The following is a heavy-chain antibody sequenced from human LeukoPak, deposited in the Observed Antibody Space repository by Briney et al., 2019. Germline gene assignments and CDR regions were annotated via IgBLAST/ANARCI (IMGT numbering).Heavy chain of an antibody. CDR3: ARGLIAASHDAFDI. D-gene: IGHD6-13*01. V-gene: IGHV4-59*01. J-gene: IGHJ3*02. CDR1: GGSISSYY. CDR2: IYYSGNT. Sequence: SETLSLTCTVSGGSISSYYWNWIRQPPGKGLEWIGYIYYSGNTNYNPSLKSRVTISVDTSKNQFSLKLSSVTAADTAVYYCARGLIAASHDAFDIWGQGTMVTVSS.